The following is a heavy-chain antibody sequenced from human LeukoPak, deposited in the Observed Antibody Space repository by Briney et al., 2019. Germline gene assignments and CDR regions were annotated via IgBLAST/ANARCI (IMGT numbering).Heavy chain of an antibody. Sequence: PGGSLRLSCAASGFSVSRNYLSWVRQAPGKGLEWVSVMYGGATTDYADSVKGRFTISTDSSKNTLYLQMNSLRDEDTSVYYCARGGRTDSGSYPYGMDVWGQGATVTVSS. CDR3: ARGGRTDSGSYPYGMDV. CDR2: MYGGATT. D-gene: IGHD3-10*01. CDR1: GFSVSRNY. V-gene: IGHV3-66*01. J-gene: IGHJ6*02.